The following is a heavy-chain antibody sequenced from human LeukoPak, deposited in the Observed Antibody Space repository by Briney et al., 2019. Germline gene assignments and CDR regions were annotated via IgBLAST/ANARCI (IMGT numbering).Heavy chain of an antibody. J-gene: IGHJ4*02. V-gene: IGHV3-33*01. CDR1: GFTFSSYG. CDR3: ARAHYGSGSYYPGHFDY. Sequence: PGGSLRLSCAASGFTFSSYGMHWVRQAPGKGLEWVAVIWYDGSNKYYADSVKGRFTISRDNSKNTLYLQMNSLRAEDTAVYYCARAHYGSGSYYPGHFDYWGQGTLVNVSS. CDR2: IWYDGSNK. D-gene: IGHD3-10*01.